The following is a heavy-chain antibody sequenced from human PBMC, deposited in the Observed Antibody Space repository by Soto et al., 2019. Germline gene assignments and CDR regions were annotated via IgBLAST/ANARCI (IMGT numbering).Heavy chain of an antibody. V-gene: IGHV1-3*04. CDR2: INTGNGNT. J-gene: IGHJ4*02. Sequence: QVQLVQSGSEVKKPGASVKVSCKASGYTFTDYTIHWVRQAPGQGLEWVGWINTGNGNTKYSQNFQGRVTITRDTSVSTTYMELSSLGSEETSIYYCARGPAGYYNKGAYFPYYFDYWGQGTLVTVSS. D-gene: IGHD3-22*01. CDR3: ARGPAGYYNKGAYFPYYFDY. CDR1: GYTFTDYT.